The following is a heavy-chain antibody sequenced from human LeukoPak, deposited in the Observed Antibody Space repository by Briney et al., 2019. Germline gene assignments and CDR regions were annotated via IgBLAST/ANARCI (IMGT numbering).Heavy chain of an antibody. D-gene: IGHD2-15*01. Sequence: AASVKVSCKASGYTFTAYYIHWVRQAPGQGLEWMGWINPISGGTNYAHKFQGRVTMTSDTSISTVYMDLSSLNSDDTAVYYCARDVGSVVVDYWGQGTLVPVSS. J-gene: IGHJ4*02. V-gene: IGHV1-2*07. CDR3: ARDVGSVVVDY. CDR1: GYTFTAYY. CDR2: INPISGGT.